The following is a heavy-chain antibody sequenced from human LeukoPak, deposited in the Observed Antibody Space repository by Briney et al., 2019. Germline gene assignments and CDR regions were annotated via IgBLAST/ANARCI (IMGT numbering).Heavy chain of an antibody. J-gene: IGHJ6*03. V-gene: IGHV1-18*01. D-gene: IGHD3-9*01. CDR3: AREVYYYDTLTGYVYYYYYMDV. CDR1: GGTFSSYA. CDR2: ISAYNGNT. Sequence: ASVKVSCKASGGTFSSYAISWVRQAPGQGLEWMGWISAYNGNTNYAQKLQGRVTMTTDTSTSTAYMELRSLRSDDTAVYYCAREVYYYDTLTGYVYYYYYMDVWGKGATVTVSS.